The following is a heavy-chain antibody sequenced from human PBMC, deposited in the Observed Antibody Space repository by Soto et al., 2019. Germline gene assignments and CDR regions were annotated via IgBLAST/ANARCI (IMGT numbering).Heavy chain of an antibody. CDR3: AKPSGGYSYGTDFDY. Sequence: PGGSLRLSCAGSGFTFSDHYIDWVRQAPGKGLEWVGRTTNRAKSYTAEYADSVKGRFTISRDNSKNTLYLQMNSLRAEDTAVYYCAKPSGGYSYGTDFDYWGQGTLVTVSS. J-gene: IGHJ4*02. CDR1: GFTFSDHY. CDR2: TTNRAKSYTA. D-gene: IGHD5-18*01. V-gene: IGHV3-72*01.